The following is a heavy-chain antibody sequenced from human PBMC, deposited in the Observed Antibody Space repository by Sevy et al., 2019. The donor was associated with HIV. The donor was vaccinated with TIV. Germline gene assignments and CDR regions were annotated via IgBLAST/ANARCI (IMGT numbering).Heavy chain of an antibody. D-gene: IGHD6-13*01. J-gene: IGHJ4*02. CDR1: GYTFTGYY. Sequence: ASVKVSCKASGYTFTGYYMHWVRQAPGQGLEWMVWINPNSGGTNYAQKFQGRVTMTRDTSISTAYMELSRLRSDDTAVYYCARGRSSWFLFDYWGQGTLVTVSS. CDR2: INPNSGGT. CDR3: ARGRSSWFLFDY. V-gene: IGHV1-2*02.